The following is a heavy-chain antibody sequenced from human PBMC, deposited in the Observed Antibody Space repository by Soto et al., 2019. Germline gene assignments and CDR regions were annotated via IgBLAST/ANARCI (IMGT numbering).Heavy chain of an antibody. CDR1: GFTFSSYG. V-gene: IGHV3-30*03. Sequence: PGGSLRLSCAASGFTFSSYGMHWVRQAPGKGLEWVAVISYDGSNKYYADSVKGRITISRDNSKNTLYLQMNSLRAEDTAVYYCARGLVYYYGMDVWGQGTTVTVSS. CDR3: ARGLVYYYGMDV. D-gene: IGHD6-6*01. J-gene: IGHJ6*02. CDR2: ISYDGSNK.